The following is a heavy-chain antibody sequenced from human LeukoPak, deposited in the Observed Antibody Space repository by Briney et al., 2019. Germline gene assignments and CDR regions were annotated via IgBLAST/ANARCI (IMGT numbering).Heavy chain of an antibody. Sequence: GALRLSCVASGFTFISYAMSWVRQAPGKGLECVSVISSSGRTTDYADSVKGRFTISRDNSKDTLYLHLNSLRAEDTALYYCAKWAARGNGLPRSHLDDWGQGTLVTVSS. CDR1: GFTFISYA. V-gene: IGHV3-23*01. J-gene: IGHJ4*02. D-gene: IGHD4-23*01. CDR2: ISSSGRTT. CDR3: AKWAARGNGLPRSHLDD.